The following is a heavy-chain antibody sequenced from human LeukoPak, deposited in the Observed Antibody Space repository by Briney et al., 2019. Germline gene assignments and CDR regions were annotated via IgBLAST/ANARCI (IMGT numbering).Heavy chain of an antibody. V-gene: IGHV3-7*01. CDR3: ARLNIYGDYARGATQIFDY. D-gene: IGHD4-17*01. Sequence: GGSLRLSCAASGFIFTDYWMNWVRQAPGKGLEWVAMIKYDGIDKKYLDSVKGRFTISRDNAKNSLYLQMNSLRAEDTAVYYCARLNIYGDYARGATQIFDYWGQGTLVTVSS. CDR2: IKYDGIDK. J-gene: IGHJ4*02. CDR1: GFIFTDYW.